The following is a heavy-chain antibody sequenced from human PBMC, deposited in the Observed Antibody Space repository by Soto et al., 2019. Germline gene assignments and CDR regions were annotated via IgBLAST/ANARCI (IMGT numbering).Heavy chain of an antibody. CDR1: GGSISSYY. Sequence: PSETLSLTCTVSGGSISSYYWSWIRQPPGKGLEWIGYIYYSGSTNYNPSLKSRVTISVDTSKNQFSLKLSSVTAADTAVYYCARQSGSGSYYSVLDPWGQGTLVTVSS. V-gene: IGHV4-59*08. J-gene: IGHJ5*02. CDR3: ARQSGSGSYYSVLDP. D-gene: IGHD3-10*01. CDR2: IYYSGST.